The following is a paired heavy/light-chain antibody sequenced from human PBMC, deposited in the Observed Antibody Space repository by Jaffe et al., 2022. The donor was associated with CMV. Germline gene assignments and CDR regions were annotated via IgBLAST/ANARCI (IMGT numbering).Heavy chain of an antibody. CDR2: ISYDGITK. CDR3: AKVLAARDINFADY. D-gene: IGHD3-3*01. Sequence: QVQLVESGGGVVQPGGSLRLSCAASGFTFSDYGMHWVRQAPGKGLEWVAVISYDGITKDYADSAKGRFAISRDNSKNTLYLRMSGLGSEDTGVYYCAKVLAARDINFADYWGQGTLVTVSS. J-gene: IGHJ4*02. V-gene: IGHV3-30*18. CDR1: GFTFSDYG.
Light chain of an antibody. CDR1: SSDVGGSDF. Sequence: QSALTQPASVSGSPGQSITISCTGTSSDVGGSDFVSWYQQHPGKAPKLILYDVTNRPSGVSNRFSGSKSGNTASLTISGLQAEDESDYYCCSYTSSSPPVVFGGGTKLTVL. CDR3: CSYTSSSPPVV. CDR2: DVT. V-gene: IGLV2-14*03. J-gene: IGLJ2*01.